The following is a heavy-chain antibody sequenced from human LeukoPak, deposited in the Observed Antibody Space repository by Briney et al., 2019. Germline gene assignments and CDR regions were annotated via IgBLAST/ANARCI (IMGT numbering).Heavy chain of an antibody. CDR2: IFPIFGTA. J-gene: IGHJ6*03. CDR1: GGTFCSYA. V-gene: IGHV1-69*05. CDR3: ARGFDYSGYYYDSSGYSTPTYYMDV. D-gene: IGHD3-22*01. Sequence: ASVKVSCKASGGTFCSYAISWVRQAPGQGLEWMGGIFPIFGTANYAQKFQGRVTITTDESTSTAYMELSSLRSEDTAVYYCARGFDYSGYYYDSSGYSTPTYYMDVWGKGTTVTVSS.